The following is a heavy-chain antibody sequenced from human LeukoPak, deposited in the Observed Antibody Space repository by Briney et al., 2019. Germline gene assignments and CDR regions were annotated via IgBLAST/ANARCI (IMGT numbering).Heavy chain of an antibody. Sequence: KPSETLSLTCTVSGGSVSSGSYYWSWIRQPPGKGLERKGNIYYSGSTNYNPSLKSRVTMSVDTSTNQFSLKLSSVTAADTAVYYCARADIVVVPAAKDDACDIWDQGTMVTVSS. CDR1: GGSVSSGSYY. J-gene: IGHJ3*02. CDR2: IYYSGST. V-gene: IGHV4-61*01. D-gene: IGHD2-2*01. CDR3: ARADIVVVPAAKDDACDI.